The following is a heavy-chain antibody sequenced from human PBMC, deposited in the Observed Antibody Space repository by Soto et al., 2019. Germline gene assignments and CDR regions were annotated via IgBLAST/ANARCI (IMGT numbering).Heavy chain of an antibody. CDR1: GFTFSDYY. J-gene: IGHJ4*02. D-gene: IGHD2-15*01. CDR3: VRGHCSGAGCYSHSFDY. Sequence: GGSLRLSCAASGFTFSDYYMAWIRQAPGKGLEWVSYISRSGTTTNYADSVKGRFTISRDNAKNSLYLQMNSLRAEDTAVYYCVRGHCSGAGCYSHSFDYWGQGTLVTVSS. V-gene: IGHV3-11*01. CDR2: ISRSGTTT.